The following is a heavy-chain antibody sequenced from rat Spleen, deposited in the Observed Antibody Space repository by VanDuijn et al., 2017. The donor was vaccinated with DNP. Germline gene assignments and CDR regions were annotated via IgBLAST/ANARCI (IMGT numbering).Heavy chain of an antibody. Sequence: EVQLVESGGDLVQPGRSLKLFCAASGFTFSDYYMAWIRQAPTKGLEWVAYIRYDGGSSKYGDSVKGRFAISRDNAKSTLYLQMNSLRSEDMATYYCVRWNSGHFDYWGQGVMVPVSS. J-gene: IGHJ2*01. D-gene: IGHD4-3*01. CDR2: IRYDGGSS. CDR1: GFTFSDYY. CDR3: VRWNSGHFDY. V-gene: IGHV5-22*01.